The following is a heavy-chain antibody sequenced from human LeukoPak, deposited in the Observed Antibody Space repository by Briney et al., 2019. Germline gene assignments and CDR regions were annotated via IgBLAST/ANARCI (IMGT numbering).Heavy chain of an antibody. D-gene: IGHD3-3*01. CDR2: ISWNSGSI. J-gene: IGHJ6*02. CDR3: AKVYESRGRRYYGMDV. CDR1: GFTFSNSW. Sequence: PGGSLRLSCADSGFTFSNSWMGWVRQAPGKGLEWVSGISWNSGSIGYADSVKGRFTISRDNAKNSLYLQMNSLRAEDTALYYCAKVYESRGRRYYGMDVWGQGTTVTVSS. V-gene: IGHV3-9*01.